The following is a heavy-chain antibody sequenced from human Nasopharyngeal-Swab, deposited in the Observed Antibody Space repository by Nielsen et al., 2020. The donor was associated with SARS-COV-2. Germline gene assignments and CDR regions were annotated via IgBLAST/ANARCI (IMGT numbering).Heavy chain of an antibody. D-gene: IGHD3-22*01. V-gene: IGHV4-59*11. J-gene: IGHJ4*02. Sequence: SETLSLTCTVSGAFISGHHWSWIRQPPGKGLEWIGYVSYSGITNYNPPLNSRVTISADSSKNQFSLELGSVTAADTAVYYCAREEYYYDSSGNYYRAFDNWGQGTLVSVSS. CDR1: GAFISGHH. CDR2: VSYSGIT. CDR3: AREEYYYDSSGNYYRAFDN.